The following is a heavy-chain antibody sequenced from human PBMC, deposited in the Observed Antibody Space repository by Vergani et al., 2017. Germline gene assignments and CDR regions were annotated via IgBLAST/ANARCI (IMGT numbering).Heavy chain of an antibody. CDR3: ARVRRDDSSCYYCGYGMHV. CDR1: GGSISSGDYY. J-gene: IGHJ6*02. CDR2: IYYSGST. V-gene: IGHV4-30-4*01. D-gene: IGHD3-22*01. Sequence: QVQLQESGPGLVKPSQTLSLTCTVSGGSISSGDYYWGWIRQPPGKGLEWIGYIYYSGSTYYNPSLKSRVTRSVDTSKNQFSLKLSSVTAADTAVYYCARVRRDDSSCYYCGYGMHVCSQGTTVTV.